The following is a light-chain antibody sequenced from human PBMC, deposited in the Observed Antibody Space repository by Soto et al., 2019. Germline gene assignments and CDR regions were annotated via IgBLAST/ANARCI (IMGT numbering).Light chain of an antibody. CDR1: QSISSW. CDR2: DAS. Sequence: DIQMTQSPSTLSASVGDRVTITCRASQSISSWLAWYQQKPGKAPKLLIYDASSLESGVPSRFSGSGYGTEFTHTISGLHPDDFATYYCQQYNSSPWTVGQGTKVEIK. V-gene: IGKV1-5*01. CDR3: QQYNSSPWT. J-gene: IGKJ1*01.